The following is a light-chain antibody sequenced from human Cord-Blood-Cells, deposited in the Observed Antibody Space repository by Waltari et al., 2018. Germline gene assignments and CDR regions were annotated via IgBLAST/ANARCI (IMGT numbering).Light chain of an antibody. CDR3: QQSYSTPAT. CDR2: AAS. CDR1: QSISSY. V-gene: IGKV1-39*01. Sequence: DIQMTQSPSSLSASVGDRVTITCRASQSISSYLNWYQQKPGKAPKLLIYAASSLQSGVPARFSGSGSGTDFTLTIISLQPEEFATYYCQQSYSTPATFGQGTKVEIK. J-gene: IGKJ1*01.